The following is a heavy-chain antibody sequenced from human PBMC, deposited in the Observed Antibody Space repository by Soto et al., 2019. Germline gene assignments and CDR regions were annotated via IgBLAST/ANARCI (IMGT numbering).Heavy chain of an antibody. CDR1: GGSISSVVYY. CDR3: ARDMIEGGGDSIQGSGLYACDI. J-gene: IGHJ3*02. CDR2: IYYSGST. D-gene: IGHD2-21*02. V-gene: IGHV4-31*03. Sequence: QVQLKESGPGLVKPSQTLSLTCTVSGGSISSVVYYWSWLRQHPGKGLEWIGYIYYSGSTYYNPSLMRRATISVDTSKNSFSLKLSSVTAADTAVYYCARDMIEGGGDSIQGSGLYACDIWGQGTMVTVSS.